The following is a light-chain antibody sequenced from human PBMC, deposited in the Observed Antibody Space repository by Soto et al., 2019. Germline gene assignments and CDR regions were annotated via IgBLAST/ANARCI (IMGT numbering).Light chain of an antibody. CDR1: QSVSSN. J-gene: IGKJ2*01. V-gene: IGKV3-15*01. CDR3: QQYNNWPPYT. CDR2: GAS. Sequence: EIGMTQSPATLSVSPGGRATLSCRASQSVSSNLAWYQQKPGQAPRLLIYGASTRATGIPARFSGSGSGTEFTLTISSLQSEDFALYYCQQYNNWPPYTFGQGTKLEIK.